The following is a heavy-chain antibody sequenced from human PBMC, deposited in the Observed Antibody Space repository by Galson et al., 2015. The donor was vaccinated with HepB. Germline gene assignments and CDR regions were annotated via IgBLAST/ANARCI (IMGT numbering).Heavy chain of an antibody. J-gene: IGHJ6*02. Sequence: SVKVSCKASGGTFGSYAISWVRQAPGQGLEWMGGIIPIFGTANYAQKFQGRVTITADESTSTAYMELSSLRSEDTAVYYCARDERDSGFLTGYYGMDVWGQGTTVTVSS. CDR1: GGTFGSYA. CDR2: IIPIFGTA. D-gene: IGHD6-19*01. CDR3: ARDERDSGFLTGYYGMDV. V-gene: IGHV1-69*13.